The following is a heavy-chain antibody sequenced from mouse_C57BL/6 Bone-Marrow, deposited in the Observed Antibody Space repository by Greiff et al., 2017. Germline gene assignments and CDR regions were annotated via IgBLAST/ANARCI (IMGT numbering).Heavy chain of an antibody. CDR1: GFNIKDDY. Sequence: VQLKQSGAELVRPGASVKLSCTASGFNIKDDYMHWVKQRPEQGLEWIGWIGPENGDTEYASKFQGKATITADTSSNTSYLQLSSLTSEYTAVYYCTTLPYYGYDDGFAYWGQGTPLTVSS. V-gene: IGHV14-4*01. CDR3: TTLPYYGYDDGFAY. J-gene: IGHJ2*01. CDR2: IGPENGDT. D-gene: IGHD2-9*01.